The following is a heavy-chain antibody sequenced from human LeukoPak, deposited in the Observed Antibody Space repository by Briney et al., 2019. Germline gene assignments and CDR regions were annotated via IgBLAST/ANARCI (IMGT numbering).Heavy chain of an antibody. J-gene: IGHJ4*02. Sequence: GGSLRLSCAASGFTFDDYGMSWVRQAPGKGLEWVSGINWNGGSTGYADSVKGRFTISRDNAKNSLYLQMNSLRAEDTAVYYCAVGDLTTADYWGRGTLVTVSS. D-gene: IGHD4-11*01. CDR1: GFTFDDYG. CDR2: INWNGGST. V-gene: IGHV3-20*04. CDR3: AVGDLTTADY.